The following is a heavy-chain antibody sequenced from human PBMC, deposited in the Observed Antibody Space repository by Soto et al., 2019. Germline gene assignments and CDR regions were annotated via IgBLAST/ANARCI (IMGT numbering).Heavy chain of an antibody. V-gene: IGHV3-15*01. D-gene: IGHD2-2*01. Sequence: EVQLVESGGGLVKPGGSLRLSCAASGFTFSNAWMSWVRQAPGKGLEWVGRIKSKTDGGTTGYAAPVKGRFTISRDDSKNTLYLQMNSLKTEDTAVYYCTTDWANYCSSTSCSAYWGQGTLVTVSS. CDR3: TTDWANYCSSTSCSAY. CDR2: IKSKTDGGTT. J-gene: IGHJ4*02. CDR1: GFTFSNAW.